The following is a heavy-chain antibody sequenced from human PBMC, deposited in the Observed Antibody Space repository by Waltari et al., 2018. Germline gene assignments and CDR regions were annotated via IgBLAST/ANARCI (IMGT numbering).Heavy chain of an antibody. CDR3: ARGSGVDS. CDR1: GFSFSTYD. CDR2: ISDAGGII. D-gene: IGHD7-27*01. V-gene: IGHV3-23*01. Sequence: EVQLLESGGGLVQPGGSLRLSCAASGFSFSTYDMNWVRQDPGKGLEWVSSISDAGGIINYADSVKGRFTISRDNSKNTLYLQMNSLRVDDTAVYYCARGSGVDSWGQGTLVTISS. J-gene: IGHJ4*02.